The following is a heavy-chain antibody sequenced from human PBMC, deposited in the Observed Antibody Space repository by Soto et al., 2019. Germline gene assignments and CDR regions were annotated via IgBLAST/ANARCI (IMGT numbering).Heavy chain of an antibody. CDR2: ISSISSYI. CDR1: GFTFSSYI. J-gene: IGHJ6*02. V-gene: IGHV3-21*01. CDR3: ARDSPYGMDG. Sequence: EVQLVESGGGLVKPGGSLRLSCVASGFTFSSYIMNWVRQAPGKGREWVSSISSISSYIYYADSVKGRFTISRDNAKNSLYLQMNSLRAEDTAVYYCARDSPYGMDGWGQGTTVTVSS.